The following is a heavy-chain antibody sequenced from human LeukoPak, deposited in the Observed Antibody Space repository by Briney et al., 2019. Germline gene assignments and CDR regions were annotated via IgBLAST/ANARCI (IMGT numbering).Heavy chain of an antibody. J-gene: IGHJ3*02. CDR2: ISSSGST. V-gene: IGHV4-61*02. Sequence: PSQTLSLTCTVSGDSISSGDYYWSWIRQPAGKGLEWIGRISSSGSTNYNPSLKSRVTISVDTSKNQFSLKLSSVTAADTAVYFCARDVRYSYGYPNDAFDIWGQGTMVTVSS. D-gene: IGHD5-18*01. CDR3: ARDVRYSYGYPNDAFDI. CDR1: GDSISSGDYY.